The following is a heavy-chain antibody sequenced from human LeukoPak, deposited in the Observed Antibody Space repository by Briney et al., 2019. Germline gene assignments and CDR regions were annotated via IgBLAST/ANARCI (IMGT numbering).Heavy chain of an antibody. D-gene: IGHD6-19*01. Sequence: PGGSLRLSCAASGFTFSSYAMHWVRQAPGKGLEWVAVISYDGSNKYYADSVKGRFTISRDNSKNTLYLQMNSLRAEDTAVYYCARAGRDLIAVAGSDYWGQGTLVTVSS. CDR1: GFTFSSYA. J-gene: IGHJ4*02. CDR2: ISYDGSNK. CDR3: ARAGRDLIAVAGSDY. V-gene: IGHV3-30-3*01.